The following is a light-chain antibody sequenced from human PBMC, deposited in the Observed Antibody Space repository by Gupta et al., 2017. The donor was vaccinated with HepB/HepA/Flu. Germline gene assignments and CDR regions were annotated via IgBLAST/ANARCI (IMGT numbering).Light chain of an antibody. Sequence: EIVRTQSPATLSVSPGERATLSCRASQSASSKLAWYQQKAGQAPRLLIYGASAGATGIPARFSGSGSGKDFTLTISSLQSEDFAVYRCQQDNSCPLTFGQGTQVDIK. V-gene: IGKV3-15*01. J-gene: IGKJ5*01. CDR3: QQDNSCPLT. CDR1: QSASSK. CDR2: GAS.